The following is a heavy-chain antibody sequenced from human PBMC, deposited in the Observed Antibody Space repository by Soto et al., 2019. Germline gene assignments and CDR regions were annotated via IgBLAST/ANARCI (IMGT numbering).Heavy chain of an antibody. V-gene: IGHV4-34*01. CDR2: INYSGST. Sequence: SETLSLTCAVYGGYFSGYYWSWIRQPPGKGLEWIGEINYSGSTNYNPSLKSRVTISLDTSESQFSLKLRSVTAADTAVYYCARGGNWLFDYWGQGTLVTVSS. D-gene: IGHD1-1*01. CDR3: ARGGNWLFDY. J-gene: IGHJ4*02. CDR1: GGYFSGYY.